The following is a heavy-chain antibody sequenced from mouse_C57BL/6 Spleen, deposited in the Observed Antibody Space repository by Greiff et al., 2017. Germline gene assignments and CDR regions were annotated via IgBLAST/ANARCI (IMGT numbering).Heavy chain of an antibody. V-gene: IGHV1-69*01. Sequence: QVQLQQPGAELVMPGASVKLSCKASGYTFTSYWMHWVKQRPGQGLEWIGEIDPSDSYTNYNQKFKGKSTLTVDKSSSTAYMQLSSLTSEDSAVYYCARRDYSHYAGSYFDYWGQGTTRTVSS. CDR3: ARRDYSHYAGSYFDY. CDR2: IDPSDSYT. CDR1: GYTFTSYW. J-gene: IGHJ2*01. D-gene: IGHD2-5*01.